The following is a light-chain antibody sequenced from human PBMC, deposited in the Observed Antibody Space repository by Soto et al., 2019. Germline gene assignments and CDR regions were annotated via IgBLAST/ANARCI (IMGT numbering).Light chain of an antibody. CDR3: MQRIEFPWT. CDR2: GAS. V-gene: IGKV3-20*01. CDR1: QSVSDNF. J-gene: IGKJ1*01. Sequence: ELVLTQSPGTLSLSPGERATLSCRASQSVSDNFLAWYQQKPGQAPRLLIHGASTRATGIPARFSGSGSGTDFALKISRVEAEDVGVYYCMQRIEFPWTFGQGTKVDIK.